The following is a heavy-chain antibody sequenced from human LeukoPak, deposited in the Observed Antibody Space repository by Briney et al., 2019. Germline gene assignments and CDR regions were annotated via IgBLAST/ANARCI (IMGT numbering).Heavy chain of an antibody. CDR1: GFTFSSYA. Sequence: GGSLRLSCAASGFTFSSYAMSWVRQAPGKGLEWVSPITGDGVSTFYTNSVKGRFTISRDNSKNTLYLQMNSLRAEDTALYYWAKRTVASCSGGSLYPFVCWGERTLFTVSS. V-gene: IGHV3-23*01. CDR3: AKRTVASCSGGSLYPFVC. J-gene: IGHJ4*02. D-gene: IGHD2-15*01. CDR2: ITGDGVST.